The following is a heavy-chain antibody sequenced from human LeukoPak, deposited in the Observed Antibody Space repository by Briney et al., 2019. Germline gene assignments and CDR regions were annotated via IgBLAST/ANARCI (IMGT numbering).Heavy chain of an antibody. CDR2: ISASGGST. Sequence: GGSLRLSCAASGFTLSSYAMSWVRQAPGKGLEWVSSISASGGSTNYADSVKGRFTISRDNSKSTVYLQMNSLRAEDTAVYYCAKVMKGSERLTMVRGVIIKTAGLYYMDVWGKGTTVTVSS. J-gene: IGHJ6*03. CDR3: AKVMKGSERLTMVRGVIIKTAGLYYMDV. D-gene: IGHD3-10*01. CDR1: GFTLSSYA. V-gene: IGHV3-23*01.